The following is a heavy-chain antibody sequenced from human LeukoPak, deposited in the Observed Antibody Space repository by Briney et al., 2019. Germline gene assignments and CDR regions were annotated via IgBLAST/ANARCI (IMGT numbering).Heavy chain of an antibody. Sequence: GGSLRLSCAASGFIFSSYGMSWVRQAPGKGLEWVSAISGSGGSTYYADSEKGRFTISRDNSKNTLYLQMNSLRAEDTAVYYCAIPARYSSSWGQGTLVTVSS. CDR2: ISGSGGST. CDR3: AIPARYSSS. CDR1: GFIFSSYG. D-gene: IGHD6-6*01. J-gene: IGHJ4*02. V-gene: IGHV3-23*01.